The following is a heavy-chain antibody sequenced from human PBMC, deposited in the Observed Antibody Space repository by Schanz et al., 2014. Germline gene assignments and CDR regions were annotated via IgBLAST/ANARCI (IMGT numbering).Heavy chain of an antibody. V-gene: IGHV4-39*07. Sequence: QLQLQESGPGLVKPSETLSLTCTVSGGSISGSSYHWGWTRQPPGKGPEWLVTISYSGSTYYNPSLESRVTMSVDTSKNQFSLKLSSVPAADTAVYYCAREWSSFDYWGQGTLVTVSS. CDR2: ISYSGST. CDR3: AREWSSFDY. CDR1: GGSISGSSYH. D-gene: IGHD2-8*01. J-gene: IGHJ4*02.